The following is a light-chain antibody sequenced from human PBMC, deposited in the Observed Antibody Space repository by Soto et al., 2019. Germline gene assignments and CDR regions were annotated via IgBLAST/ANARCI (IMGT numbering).Light chain of an antibody. CDR3: SSYLSSSSLG. V-gene: IGLV2-14*01. CDR2: EVN. J-gene: IGLJ3*02. CDR1: SSDIGNYDS. Sequence: QSALTQPASVSGSPGQSITISCTGTSSDIGNYDSVSWYQHHPGKAPKVIIYEVNNRPSGISNRFSGSKSGNTASLTISGLQAEDEADYYCSSYLSSSSLGFGGGTKVTVL.